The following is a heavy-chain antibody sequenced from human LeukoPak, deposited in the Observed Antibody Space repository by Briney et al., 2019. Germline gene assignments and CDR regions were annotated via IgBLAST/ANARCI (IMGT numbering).Heavy chain of an antibody. D-gene: IGHD4-17*01. CDR3: ATCKYGDCFFDY. CDR1: GFTFSTYS. Sequence: PSGGSLRLSCAASGFTFSTYSMNWVRQAPGKGLEWVSYISSGSSTIYYADSVKGRFTISRDNAKNALYLQMNSLRDEDTAVYYCATCKYGDCFFDYWGQGTLVTVSS. CDR2: ISSGSSTI. V-gene: IGHV3-48*02. J-gene: IGHJ4*02.